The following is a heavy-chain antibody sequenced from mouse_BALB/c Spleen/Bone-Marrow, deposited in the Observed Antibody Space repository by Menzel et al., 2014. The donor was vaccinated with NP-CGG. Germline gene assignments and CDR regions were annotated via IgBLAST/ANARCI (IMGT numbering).Heavy chain of an antibody. J-gene: IGHJ2*01. V-gene: IGHV5-6-5*01. Sequence: EVKVEESGGGLVKPGGSLKLSCAASGFTFSGYAMSWVRQTPEKRLEWVASISSGGSTYYPDSVKGRFTISRDNGRNILYLQMSSLRSEDTAMYYCARLITRGNFDYWGQGTTLTVSS. D-gene: IGHD2-4*01. CDR3: ARLITRGNFDY. CDR1: GFTFSGYA. CDR2: ISSGGST.